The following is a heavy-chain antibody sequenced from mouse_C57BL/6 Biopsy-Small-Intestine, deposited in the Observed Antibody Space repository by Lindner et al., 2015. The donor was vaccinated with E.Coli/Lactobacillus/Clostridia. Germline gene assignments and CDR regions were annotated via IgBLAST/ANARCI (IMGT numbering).Heavy chain of an antibody. CDR2: INPSTGYT. CDR3: ARSLTFDY. CDR1: GYSFTSYT. Sequence: VQLQESGAELASPGASVQMSCKASGYSFTSYTMHWVKQRPGQGLEWIGYINPSTGYTKDNQRFKDKATLTADRSSSTAYMQLSSLTSEDSAVYFCARSLTFDYWGQGTTLTVSS. J-gene: IGHJ2*01. V-gene: IGHV1-4*01.